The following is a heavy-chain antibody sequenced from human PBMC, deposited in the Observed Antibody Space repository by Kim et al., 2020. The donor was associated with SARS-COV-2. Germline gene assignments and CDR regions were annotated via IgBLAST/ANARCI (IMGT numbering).Heavy chain of an antibody. CDR2: ISGYNGNT. V-gene: IGHV1-18*01. D-gene: IGHD6-13*01. CDR1: GYTFTSYG. J-gene: IGHJ6*02. CDR3: ARDGRVGIAAAGTGGTYYYYYGMDV. Sequence: ASVKVSCKASGYTFTSYGISWVRQAPGQGLEWMGWISGYNGNTNYAQKIQGRVTMTTDTSTSTAYMELRSLRSDDTAMYYCARDGRVGIAAAGTGGTYYYYYGMDVWGQGTTVTVSS.